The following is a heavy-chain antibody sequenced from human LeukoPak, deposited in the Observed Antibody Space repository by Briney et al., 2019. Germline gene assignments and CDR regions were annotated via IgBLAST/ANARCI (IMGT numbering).Heavy chain of an antibody. CDR3: ARASRTLLRFLEWLAGYYFDY. CDR1: GGSISSSY. CDR2: VYYSGTT. J-gene: IGHJ4*02. D-gene: IGHD3-3*01. V-gene: IGHV4-59*12. Sequence: SETLSLTCTVSGGSISSSYWSWIRQPPGKGLEWIGHVYYSGTTDYNPSLRSRLTMSVDTSKSQFSLRLSSVTAADTAVYYCARASRTLLRFLEWLAGYYFDYWGQGTLVTVSS.